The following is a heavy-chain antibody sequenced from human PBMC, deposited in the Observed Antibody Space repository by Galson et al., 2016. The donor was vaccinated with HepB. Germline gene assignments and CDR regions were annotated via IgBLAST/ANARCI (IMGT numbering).Heavy chain of an antibody. CDR1: GLTIASYA. V-gene: IGHV3-23*01. Sequence: SLRLSCAAPGLTIASYAMTWVRQAPGKGPEWVSAISGSGVGTFYADSVKGRFIISRDNSKNTVYLQINRLRAEDTAVYYCAKDPLGQHLLYGGNWFDPWGQGTLVTVSS. CDR3: AKDPLGQHLLYGGNWFDP. J-gene: IGHJ5*02. CDR2: ISGSGVGT. D-gene: IGHD2-2*02.